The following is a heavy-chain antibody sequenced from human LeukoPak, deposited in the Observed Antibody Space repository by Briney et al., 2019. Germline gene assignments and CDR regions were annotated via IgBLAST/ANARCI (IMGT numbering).Heavy chain of an antibody. V-gene: IGHV3-23*01. CDR3: AKDDAWLQYGD. CDR2: ISGSGGST. CDR1: EFTLSDNW. Sequence: GGSLRLSCAASEFTLSDNWMSWVRQAPGKGLEWVSAISGSGGSTYYADSVKGRFTISRDNSKGTVSLQMNSLRPEDTAVYYCAKDDAWLQYGDWGRGTLVTVSS. J-gene: IGHJ4*02. D-gene: IGHD5-24*01.